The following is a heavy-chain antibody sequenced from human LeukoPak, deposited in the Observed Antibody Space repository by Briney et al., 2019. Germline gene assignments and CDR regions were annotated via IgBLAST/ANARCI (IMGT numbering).Heavy chain of an antibody. D-gene: IGHD4-17*01. V-gene: IGHV1-2*04. CDR2: INPNSGGT. CDR1: GYTFTDYY. Sequence: ASVKGSCKASGYTFTDYYIHWVRQAPGQGLEWMGWINPNSGGTNYAQKFQGWVTMTRDTSISTAYMELSRLRSDDTAVYYCASTLKVTTPFSLRYWGQGTLVTVSS. J-gene: IGHJ4*02. CDR3: ASTLKVTTPFSLRY.